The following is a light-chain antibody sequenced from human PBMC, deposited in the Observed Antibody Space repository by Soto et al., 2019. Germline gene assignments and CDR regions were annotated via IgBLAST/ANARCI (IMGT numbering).Light chain of an antibody. CDR1: QTVNNNY. CDR3: QQYSDLPMT. Sequence: IVLTQSPGTLSLSPGDRAILSCRASQTVNNNYVAWCQQKPGQAPRLLIYGASRRATGIPDRFSGSASGTDFTLTISRLETEDFAVYFCQQYSDLPMTFGQGTRLEIK. V-gene: IGKV3-20*01. CDR2: GAS. J-gene: IGKJ5*01.